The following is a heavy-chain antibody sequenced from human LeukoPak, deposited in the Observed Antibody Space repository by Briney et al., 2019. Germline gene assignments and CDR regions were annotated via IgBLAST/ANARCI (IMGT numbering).Heavy chain of an antibody. CDR1: GYTFTSYY. V-gene: IGHV1-18*01. CDR2: ISAYNGNA. Sequence: ASVTVSCKTSGYTFTSYYISWVRQAPGQGLEWMAWISAYNGNAKYAQKFQGRVTMTTDTSTSTAYMELRSLRSDDTAVYYCARDPLRFGELLGYFDYWGQGTLVTVSS. CDR3: ARDPLRFGELLGYFDY. J-gene: IGHJ4*02. D-gene: IGHD3-10*01.